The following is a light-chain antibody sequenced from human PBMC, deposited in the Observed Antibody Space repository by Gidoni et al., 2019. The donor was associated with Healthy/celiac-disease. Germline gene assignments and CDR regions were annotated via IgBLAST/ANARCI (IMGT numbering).Light chain of an antibody. Sequence: DIVMTQSPLSLPVTPGEPASISCRSSQSLLHSNGYNYLDLYLQKQGQSPQLLIYLGSNRASGVPDRFSGSGSGTDFTLKISRVEAEDVGVYDCMQALQTLFTFGPGTKVDIK. CDR2: LGS. J-gene: IGKJ3*01. CDR1: QSLLHSNGYNY. V-gene: IGKV2-28*01. CDR3: MQALQTLFT.